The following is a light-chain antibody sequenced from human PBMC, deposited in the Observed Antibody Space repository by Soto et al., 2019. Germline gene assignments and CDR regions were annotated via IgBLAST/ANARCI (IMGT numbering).Light chain of an antibody. CDR1: QGISSN. CDR2: DAS. V-gene: IGKV1-9*01. CDR3: QLVNGSPFT. J-gene: IGKJ3*01. Sequence: DIQLTQSPSFLSASVGDRVTIACRASQGISSNLAWYQQKPGKAPNLLIYDASTLQSGVPSRFSGSASGTEFTLTISSLQPEDFATYYCQLVNGSPFTFGPGTEVDIK.